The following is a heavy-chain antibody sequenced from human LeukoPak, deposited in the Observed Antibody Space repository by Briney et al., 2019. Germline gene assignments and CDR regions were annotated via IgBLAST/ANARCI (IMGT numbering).Heavy chain of an antibody. V-gene: IGHV3-9*01. Sequence: GGSLRLSCAASGFTFDDYAMHWVRQAPGKGLEWVSGISWNSGSIGYADSVKGRFTISRDNAKNSLYLQMNSLRAEDTAVYYCARVGGGSWFDYWGQGTLVTVSS. CDR2: ISWNSGSI. CDR1: GFTFDDYA. CDR3: ARVGGGSWFDY. D-gene: IGHD6-13*01. J-gene: IGHJ4*02.